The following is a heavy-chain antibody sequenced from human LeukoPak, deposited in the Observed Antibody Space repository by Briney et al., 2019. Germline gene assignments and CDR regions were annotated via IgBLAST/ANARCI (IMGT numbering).Heavy chain of an antibody. D-gene: IGHD4-23*01. V-gene: IGHV1-24*01. CDR2: FDPENGET. J-gene: IGHJ4*02. CDR3: ATGIWELPMSSY. Sequence: GASVKVSCKVSGYTFTELSIYWVRQPPGKGLEWMGGFDPENGETIYAQNFQGRVTMTEDTSTDTAYMELSSLRSEDMAVYYCATGIWELPMSSYWGQGTLVTVSS. CDR1: GYTFTELS.